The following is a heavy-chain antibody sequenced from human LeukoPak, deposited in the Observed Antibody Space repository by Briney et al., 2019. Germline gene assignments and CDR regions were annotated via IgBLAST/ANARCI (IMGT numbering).Heavy chain of an antibody. Sequence: GGSLRLSCAASGFTFSSYSMNWVRQAPGKGLEWVSSISSSSSYIYYADSVKGRLTISRDNAKNSLYLQMNSLRAEDTAVYYCARDQGSGSYQDGFDYWGQGTLVTVS. V-gene: IGHV3-21*01. CDR3: ARDQGSGSYQDGFDY. J-gene: IGHJ4*02. D-gene: IGHD3-10*01. CDR2: ISSSSSYI. CDR1: GFTFSSYS.